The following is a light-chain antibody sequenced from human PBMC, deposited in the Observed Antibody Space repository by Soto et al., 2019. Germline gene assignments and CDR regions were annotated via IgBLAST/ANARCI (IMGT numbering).Light chain of an antibody. CDR3: CSYAGSRIVV. J-gene: IGLJ2*01. CDR2: EAT. CDR1: SSDVVSYNL. Sequence: QSALTQPASVSGSPGQSITISCTGTSSDVVSYNLVSWYQQHPGKAPKLMIYEATKRPSGVSDRFSGSKSGNTASLTISGLLAEDEADYYCCSYAGSRIVVFGGGTKVTVL. V-gene: IGLV2-23*01.